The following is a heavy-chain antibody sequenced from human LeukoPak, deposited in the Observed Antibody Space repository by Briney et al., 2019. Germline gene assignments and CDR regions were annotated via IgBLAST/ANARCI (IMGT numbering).Heavy chain of an antibody. CDR3: ARDAHCSSTSCYRDDYYYYMDV. CDR2: ISVYESHK. V-gene: IGHV3-30*03. Sequence: TGGSLRLSCAASGFTFSSSAMHWVRQTPGKGLEWVAVISVYESHKYYADSVKGRFTISRDNAKNSLYLQMNSLRAEDTAVYYCARDAHCSSTSCYRDDYYYYMDVWGKGTTVTVSS. D-gene: IGHD2-2*01. CDR1: GFTFSSSA. J-gene: IGHJ6*03.